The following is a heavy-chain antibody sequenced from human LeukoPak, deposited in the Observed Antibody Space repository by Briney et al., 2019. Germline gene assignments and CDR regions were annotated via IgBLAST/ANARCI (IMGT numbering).Heavy chain of an antibody. D-gene: IGHD2-21*02. CDR3: ARDYCNNPTCHTREFDY. V-gene: IGHV1-18*01. Sequence: GASVKVSCKASGYTFTSSGISWMRQAPGQGLEWMGWISGYNGNTIYAQKNQGRVSMTTDTSTSTAYLDLRSLRSDDTAVYYCARDYCNNPTCHTREFDYWGQGTLVTVSS. CDR2: ISGYNGNT. J-gene: IGHJ4*02. CDR1: GYTFTSSG.